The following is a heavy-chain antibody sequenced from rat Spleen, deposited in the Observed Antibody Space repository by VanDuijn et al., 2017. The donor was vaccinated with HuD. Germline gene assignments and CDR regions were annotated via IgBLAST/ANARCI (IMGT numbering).Heavy chain of an antibody. CDR1: GFTFSNYD. CDR2: ITYDVTST. CDR3: ARHGGLRNWFAY. Sequence: EVQLVKSGGGLVQPGRSMKLSCAASGFTFSNYDMAWVRQAPTRGLEWVASITYDVTSTYYRDFVKGRFTISRDNAKSTLYLQMDSLRSEDTATYYCARHGGLRNWFAYWGQGTLVTVSS. V-gene: IGHV5-22*01. D-gene: IGHD1-11*01. J-gene: IGHJ3*01.